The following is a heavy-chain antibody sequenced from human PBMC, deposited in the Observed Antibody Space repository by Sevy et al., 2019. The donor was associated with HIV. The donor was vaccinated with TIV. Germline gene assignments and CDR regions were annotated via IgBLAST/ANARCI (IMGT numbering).Heavy chain of an antibody. V-gene: IGHV1-2*06. CDR3: ARAESIGYCSSTSCYRGGWFDP. CDR2: INPNSGGT. J-gene: IGHJ5*02. Sequence: ASVKVSCKASGYTFTGYYMHWVRQAPGQGLEWMGRINPNSGGTNYAQKFQGRVTMTRDTSIRPAYMELSRLRSDDTAVYYCARAESIGYCSSTSCYRGGWFDPWGQGTLVTVSS. D-gene: IGHD2-2*01. CDR1: GYTFTGYY.